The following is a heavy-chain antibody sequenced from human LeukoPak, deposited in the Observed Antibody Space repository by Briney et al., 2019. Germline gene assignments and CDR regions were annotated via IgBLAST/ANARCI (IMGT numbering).Heavy chain of an antibody. J-gene: IGHJ4*02. Sequence: GGSLRLSCAASAFTFSSYSMNWVRQAPGKGLEWVSYISSSSSSIYYADSVKGRFTISRDNSKNTLNLQMNSLRAEDTAVYYCVKDRTGTYTLDYWGQGTLVTVSS. CDR1: AFTFSSYS. CDR3: VKDRTGTYTLDY. CDR2: ISSSSSSI. D-gene: IGHD3-10*01. V-gene: IGHV3-48*01.